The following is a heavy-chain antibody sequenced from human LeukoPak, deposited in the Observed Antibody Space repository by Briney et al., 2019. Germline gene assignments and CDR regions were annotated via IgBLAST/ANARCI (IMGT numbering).Heavy chain of an antibody. J-gene: IGHJ5*02. D-gene: IGHD1-26*01. CDR2: ISVYNGNT. CDR3: ASIVGGLNWFDP. Sequence: GASVTVSCKASGYTFTSYGISWVRQAPGQGLEWMGWISVYNGNTNYAQKLQGRVTMTTDTSTSTAYMELRSLRSDDTAVYYCASIVGGLNWFDPWGQGTLVTVSS. CDR1: GYTFTSYG. V-gene: IGHV1-18*01.